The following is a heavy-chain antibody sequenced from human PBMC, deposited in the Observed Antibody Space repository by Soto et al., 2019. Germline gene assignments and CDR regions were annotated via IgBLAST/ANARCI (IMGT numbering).Heavy chain of an antibody. CDR2: INPSGGST. CDR3: ARARGMVRGVTSPNYYYGMDV. CDR1: GYTFTSYY. Sequence: AASVKVSCKASGYTFTSYYMHWVRQAPGQGREWMGIINPSGGSTSYAQKFQGRVTMTRDTSTSTVYMELSSLRSEDTAVYYCARARGMVRGVTSPNYYYGMDVWGQGTTVTVSS. V-gene: IGHV1-46*01. D-gene: IGHD3-10*01. J-gene: IGHJ6*02.